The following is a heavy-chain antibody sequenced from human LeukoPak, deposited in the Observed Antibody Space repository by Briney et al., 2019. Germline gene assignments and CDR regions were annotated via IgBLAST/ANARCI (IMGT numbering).Heavy chain of an antibody. CDR2: INPNSGGT. Sequence: GASVKVSCKASGYTFTGYYMHWVRQAPGQGLEWMGWINPNSGGTNYAQKFQGRVTMTRDTSISTAYMELSRLRSDDTAVYYFALGSYYYYYYMDVWGKGTTVTVSS. CDR1: GYTFTGYY. J-gene: IGHJ6*03. CDR3: ALGSYYYYYYMDV. V-gene: IGHV1-2*02. D-gene: IGHD3-10*01.